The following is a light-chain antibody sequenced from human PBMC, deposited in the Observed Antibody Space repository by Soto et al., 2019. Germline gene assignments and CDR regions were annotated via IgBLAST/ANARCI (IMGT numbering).Light chain of an antibody. J-gene: IGKJ1*01. CDR3: QQFASLPRP. CDR1: QSLSSGF. CDR2: AAS. Sequence: IVLTQSPGTLSLSPGESGTPSCRASQSLSSGFLAWYQQRPGQAPRLLIYAASSRATGIPDRFSGTGSGTDFTLTISRLEPEDFAVYYCQQFASLPRPFGHGTKVDIK. V-gene: IGKV3-20*01.